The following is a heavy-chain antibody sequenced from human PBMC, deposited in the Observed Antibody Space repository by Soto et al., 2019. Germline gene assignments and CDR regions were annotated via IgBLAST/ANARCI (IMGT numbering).Heavy chain of an antibody. CDR1: GYTFSTDA. Sequence: QVQVVQSRAEVKKPGASVKVSCKASGYTFSTDAMHWVRQAPGQSLEWMGWINGGTGQTRYSQRFQDRVTITRDTTASTANMELTSLTSEDTAVYYCARGKGMEENYYYYGLDIWGQGTTVTVSS. D-gene: IGHD1-1*01. CDR3: ARGKGMEENYYYYGLDI. CDR2: INGGTGQT. V-gene: IGHV1-3*01. J-gene: IGHJ6*02.